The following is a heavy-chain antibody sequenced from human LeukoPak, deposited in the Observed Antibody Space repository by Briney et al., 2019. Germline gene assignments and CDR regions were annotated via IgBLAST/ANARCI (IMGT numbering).Heavy chain of an antibody. D-gene: IGHD2-2*01. CDR3: ARAPSSGPNGLLDY. Sequence: PGGSLRLSCAASGFTFSSYAMHWVRQAPGKGLEWVAVISYDGSNKYYADSVKGRFTISRDNSKNTLYLQMNSLRAEDTAVYYCARAPSSGPNGLLDYWGRGTLVTVSS. J-gene: IGHJ4*02. V-gene: IGHV3-30*04. CDR1: GFTFSSYA. CDR2: ISYDGSNK.